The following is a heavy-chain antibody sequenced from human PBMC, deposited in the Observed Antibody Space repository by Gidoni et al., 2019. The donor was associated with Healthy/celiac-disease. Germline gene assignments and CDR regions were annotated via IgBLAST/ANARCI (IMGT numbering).Heavy chain of an antibody. Sequence: EVQLVESGGGLVKPGGSLRLSCAASGFTFSNAWMSWVRQAPGKGLEWVGRIKSKTDGGTTDYAAPVKGRFTISRDDSKNTLYLQMNSLKTEDTAVYYCISEVPSYDSSGYYFDAFDIWGQGTMVTVSS. CDR2: IKSKTDGGTT. CDR1: GFTFSNAW. J-gene: IGHJ3*02. CDR3: ISEVPSYDSSGYYFDAFDI. V-gene: IGHV3-15*01. D-gene: IGHD3-22*01.